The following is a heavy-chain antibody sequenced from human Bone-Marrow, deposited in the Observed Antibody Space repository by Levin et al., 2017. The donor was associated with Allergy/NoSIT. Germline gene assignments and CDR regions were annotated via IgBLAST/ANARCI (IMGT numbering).Heavy chain of an antibody. CDR3: ARSYSGYDTYYYYMDV. J-gene: IGHJ6*03. CDR1: GFTVSSQY. Sequence: GESLKISCAASGFTVSSQYISWVRQAPGKGLEWVSVIYSGGSTYYADSVKGRFTISRDSSKNTLYLQMNSLRAEDTAVYYCARSYSGYDTYYYYMDVWGKGTTVTVSS. V-gene: IGHV3-53*01. CDR2: IYSGGST. D-gene: IGHD5-12*01.